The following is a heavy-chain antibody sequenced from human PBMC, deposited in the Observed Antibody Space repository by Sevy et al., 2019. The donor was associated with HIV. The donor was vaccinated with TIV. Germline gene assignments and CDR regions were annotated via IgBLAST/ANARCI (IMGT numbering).Heavy chain of an antibody. CDR2: LSFGCGEM. V-gene: IGHV3-23*01. D-gene: IGHD2-8*01. CDR3: AREGCTKPHDY. CDR1: GFTFSKYS. Sequence: GGSLRLSCAASGFTFSKYSMSWVRQPPGKGLEWVSTLSFGCGEMNYADSVKGRFTISRDNSMSSVYLQMNNMRPEDTAVYYCAREGCTKPHDYWGQGTLVTVSS. J-gene: IGHJ4*02.